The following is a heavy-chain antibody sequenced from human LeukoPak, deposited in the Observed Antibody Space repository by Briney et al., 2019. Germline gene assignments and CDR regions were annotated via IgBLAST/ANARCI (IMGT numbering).Heavy chain of an antibody. J-gene: IGHJ4*02. D-gene: IGHD3-10*01. CDR3: ARPYGSGSYLYY. V-gene: IGHV3-53*01. CDR1: GFTVSRSY. Sequence: GGSLRLSCAASGFTVSRSYMIWARRAPGKGLEWVSVIYSGGTTYYADSVKGRFTISRDNSKNTLYLQMNSLRAEDTAVYYCARPYGSGSYLYYWGQGTLVTVSS. CDR2: IYSGGTT.